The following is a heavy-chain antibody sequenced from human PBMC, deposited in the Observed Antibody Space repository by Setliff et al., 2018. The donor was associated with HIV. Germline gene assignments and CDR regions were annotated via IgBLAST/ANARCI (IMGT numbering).Heavy chain of an antibody. CDR1: GGSIEFSSFY. Sequence: ETLSLTCSVSGGSIEFSSFYWGWIRQPPGKGLEWIGSIYYSGSTYYNPSLKSRVTISVDTSKNQFSLKLSSVTAADTAVYYCARHIFGRSKIAAAAIQIFDYWGQGTLVTVSS. J-gene: IGHJ4*02. D-gene: IGHD6-13*01. CDR2: IYYSGST. CDR3: ARHIFGRSKIAAAAIQIFDY. V-gene: IGHV4-39*01.